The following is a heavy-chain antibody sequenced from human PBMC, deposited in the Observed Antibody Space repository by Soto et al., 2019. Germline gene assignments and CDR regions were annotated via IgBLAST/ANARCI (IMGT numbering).Heavy chain of an antibody. CDR1: GFTFSDYY. Sequence: PGGSLRLSCAASGFTFSDYYMSWIRQAPGKGLEWVSAISGSGGSTYYADSVKGRFTISRDNSKNTVYLQMNSLRAEDTAVYYCALPAPSTYVIDYWGRGTLVTVSS. CDR3: ALPAPSTYVIDY. CDR2: ISGSGGST. J-gene: IGHJ4*02. V-gene: IGHV3-23*01. D-gene: IGHD3-16*01.